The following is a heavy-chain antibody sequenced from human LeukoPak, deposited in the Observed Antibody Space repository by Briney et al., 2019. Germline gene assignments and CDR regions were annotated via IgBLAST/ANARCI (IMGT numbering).Heavy chain of an antibody. CDR3: ARYSSGTFDY. J-gene: IGHJ4*02. D-gene: IGHD6-19*01. Sequence: GRSLRLSCAASGFTFSSYAMHWVRQAPGKGLEWVAVISYDGSNKYYADSLKGRFTISRDNAKNSLYLQMNSLRAEDTAVYYCARYSSGTFDYWGQGTLVTVSS. V-gene: IGHV3-30*07. CDR1: GFTFSSYA. CDR2: ISYDGSNK.